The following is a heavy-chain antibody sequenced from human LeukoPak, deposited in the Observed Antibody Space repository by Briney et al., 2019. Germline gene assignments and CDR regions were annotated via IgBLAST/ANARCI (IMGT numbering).Heavy chain of an antibody. V-gene: IGHV1-2*06. Sequence: AAVKVSCKASSYTFTGYYMHWVRPPPAQGLEWMGRINPNSGGTNYTQKFQGRVTMTRDTSISTAYMELSRVRSDDTAVYYCARVRGIAAAGLYNWFDPWGQGTLVTVS. CDR2: INPNSGGT. CDR3: ARVRGIAAAGLYNWFDP. J-gene: IGHJ5*02. D-gene: IGHD6-13*01. CDR1: SYTFTGYY.